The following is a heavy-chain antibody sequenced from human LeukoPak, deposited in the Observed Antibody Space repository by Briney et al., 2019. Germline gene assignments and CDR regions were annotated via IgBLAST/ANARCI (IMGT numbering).Heavy chain of an antibody. CDR1: GFTFSSYA. D-gene: IGHD4-17*01. CDR3: AKDQPIHDYGGDHFDY. Sequence: PGGSLRLSCAASGFTFSSYAMSWVRQAPGKGLEWVSAISGSGGSTYYADSVKGRFTISRDNSKNTLYLQMNSLRAEDTAVYYCAKDQPIHDYGGDHFDYWGQGTLVTVSS. CDR2: ISGSGGST. J-gene: IGHJ4*02. V-gene: IGHV3-23*01.